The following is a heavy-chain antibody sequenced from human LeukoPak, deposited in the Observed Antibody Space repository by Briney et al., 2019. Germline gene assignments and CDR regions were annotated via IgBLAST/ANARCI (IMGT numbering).Heavy chain of an antibody. CDR1: GFTFSSYG. J-gene: IGHJ4*02. CDR2: IWDDGSNQ. D-gene: IGHD3-3*01. V-gene: IGHV3-33*01. Sequence: GGSLRLSCAASGFTFSSYGMHWVRQAPGKGLEWVATIWDDGSNQYYADSVKGRFTISRDNSKDTLYLQVNSLRAEDTAVYYCARDGSFWRGYPYYFDYWGQGTLVTVSS. CDR3: ARDGSFWRGYPYYFDY.